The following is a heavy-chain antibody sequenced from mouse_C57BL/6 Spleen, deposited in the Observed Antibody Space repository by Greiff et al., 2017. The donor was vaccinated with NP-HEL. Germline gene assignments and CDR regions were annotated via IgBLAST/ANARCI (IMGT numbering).Heavy chain of an antibody. V-gene: IGHV1-15*01. CDR2: IDPETGGT. Sequence: QVQLQQSGAELVRPGASVTLSCKASGYTFTDYEMHWVKQTPVHGLEWIGAIDPETGGTAYNQKFKGKAILTADKSSSTAYMELRSLTSEDSAVYYCTRLLRPVGDYFDYWGQGTTLTVSS. J-gene: IGHJ2*01. D-gene: IGHD1-1*01. CDR1: GYTFTDYE. CDR3: TRLLRPVGDYFDY.